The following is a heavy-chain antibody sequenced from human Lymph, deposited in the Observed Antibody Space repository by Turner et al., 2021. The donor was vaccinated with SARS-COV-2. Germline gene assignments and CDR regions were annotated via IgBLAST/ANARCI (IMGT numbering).Heavy chain of an antibody. Sequence: QVQLVQSGAEVKEPGASVTVSCKASGHTFTGYYMHWVRQAPGQGLEWMGWINPDSGGTNYAQNFQDRVTMTRDTSISTAYMELSRLRSDDTAVYYCARGGLYYYDSSAYYGDAFDFWGQGTMVTVSS. J-gene: IGHJ3*01. V-gene: IGHV1-2*02. CDR2: INPDSGGT. CDR3: ARGGLYYYDSSAYYGDAFDF. D-gene: IGHD3-22*01. CDR1: GHTFTGYY.